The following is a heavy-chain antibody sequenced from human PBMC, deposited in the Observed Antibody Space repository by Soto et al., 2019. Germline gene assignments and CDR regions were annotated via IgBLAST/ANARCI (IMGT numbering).Heavy chain of an antibody. CDR1: GYNFVAYY. CDR3: AKDRQYRDYGYNFHY. CDR2: INPSSGAT. Sequence: GASVKVSCKASGYNFVAYYMHWVRQAPGQGLEWMGWINPSSGATNFAERFQGRVTMTSDTSISTFYMEIKRLNSDDTAVYFCAKDRQYRDYGYNFHYWGQGTLVTVSS. D-gene: IGHD5-18*01. J-gene: IGHJ4*02. V-gene: IGHV1-2*02.